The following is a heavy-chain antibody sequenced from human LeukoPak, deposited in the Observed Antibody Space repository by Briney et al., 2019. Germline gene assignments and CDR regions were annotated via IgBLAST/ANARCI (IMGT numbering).Heavy chain of an antibody. CDR3: ASSDLVVVTATYNWFDP. CDR2: ISAYNGNT. Sequence: GASVKVSCKASGYTFTSYGISWVRQAPGQGLEWMGWISAYNGNTNYAQKLQGRVTMTTDTSTSTAYMELRSLRSEDTAVYYCASSDLVVVTATYNWFDPWGQGTLVTVSS. D-gene: IGHD2-21*02. J-gene: IGHJ5*02. CDR1: GYTFTSYG. V-gene: IGHV1-18*01.